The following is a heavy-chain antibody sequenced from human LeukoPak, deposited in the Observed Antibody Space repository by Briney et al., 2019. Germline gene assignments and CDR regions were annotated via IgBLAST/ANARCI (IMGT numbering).Heavy chain of an antibody. CDR2: IYTSGST. CDR3: ARGLKGSSFYHYYYMDV. Sequence: PSETLSLTCTVSGGSISSGSYYWSWIRQPAGKGLEWIGRIYTSGSTNYNPSLKSRVTISVDTSKNQFSLKLTSVTAADTAVYYCARGLKGSSFYHYYYMDVWGKGTTVTVSS. J-gene: IGHJ6*03. D-gene: IGHD2-2*01. V-gene: IGHV4-61*02. CDR1: GGSISSGSYY.